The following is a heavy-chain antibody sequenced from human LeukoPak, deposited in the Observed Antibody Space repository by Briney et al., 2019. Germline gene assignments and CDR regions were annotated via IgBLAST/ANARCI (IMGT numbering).Heavy chain of an antibody. CDR3: ARSLNRNYYGSGSYFVY. CDR2: INPNSGGT. V-gene: IGHV1-2*04. CDR1: GYTFTGYY. D-gene: IGHD3-10*01. Sequence: ASVTVSCKASGYTFTGYYMHWVRQAPGQGLEWMGWINPNSGGTNYAQKFQGWVTMTRDTSISTAYMELSRLRSDDTAVYYCARSLNRNYYGSGSYFVYWGQGTLVTVSS. J-gene: IGHJ4*02.